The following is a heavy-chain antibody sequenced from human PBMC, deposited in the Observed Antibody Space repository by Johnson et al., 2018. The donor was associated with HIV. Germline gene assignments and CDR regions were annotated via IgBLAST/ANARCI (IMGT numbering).Heavy chain of an antibody. Sequence: VQLVESGGGLVQPGGSLRLSCAASEFTFSSYWMSWVRQAPGKGLEWVANIKQDGSEKYYVDSVKGRFTISRDNAKNSLYLQMNSLRAEDTAVYYCARLGIAAARGAFDIWGQGTMVTVSS. J-gene: IGHJ3*02. V-gene: IGHV3-7*01. CDR1: EFTFSSYW. CDR3: ARLGIAAARGAFDI. D-gene: IGHD6-13*01. CDR2: IKQDGSEK.